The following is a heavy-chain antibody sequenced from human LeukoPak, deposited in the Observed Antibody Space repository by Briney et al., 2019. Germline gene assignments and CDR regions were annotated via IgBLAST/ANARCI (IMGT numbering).Heavy chain of an antibody. J-gene: IGHJ4*02. CDR1: GGSISSGGYY. D-gene: IGHD5-12*01. V-gene: IGHV4-31*03. CDR2: IYYSGST. Sequence: SETLSLTCTVSGGSISSGGYYWSWLRQHPGKGLERIGYIYYSGSTYYNPSLKSRVTISVDTSKNQFSLKLSSVTAADTAVYYCARVFEGGYDSTYFDYWGQGTLVTVSS. CDR3: ARVFEGGYDSTYFDY.